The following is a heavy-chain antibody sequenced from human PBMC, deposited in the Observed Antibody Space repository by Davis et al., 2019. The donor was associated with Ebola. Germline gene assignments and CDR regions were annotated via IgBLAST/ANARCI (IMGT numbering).Heavy chain of an antibody. CDR2: IIPIFGTA. D-gene: IGHD3-10*01. J-gene: IGHJ6*02. CDR3: ARGRITMVQGSYYYYYYGMDV. V-gene: IGHV1-69*06. Sequence: SVKVSCKASGYTFTSYAISWVRQAPGQGLEWMGGIIPIFGTANYAQKFQGRVTITADKSTSTAYMELSSLRSEDTAVYYCARGRITMVQGSYYYYYYGMDVWGQGTTVTVSS. CDR1: GYTFTSYA.